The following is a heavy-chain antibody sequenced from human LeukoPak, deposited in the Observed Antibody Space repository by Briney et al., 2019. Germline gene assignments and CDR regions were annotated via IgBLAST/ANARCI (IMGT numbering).Heavy chain of an antibody. CDR2: ISYDGRNK. V-gene: IGHV3-30*04. D-gene: IGHD3-9*01. CDR3: ARDVTVVLTGYRFDN. Sequence: GGSLRLSCAASGLTFSSNAMHWVRQAPGKGLEWVGVISYDGRNKYYADSKKGRFTISRDNSRKTVYLQMNSLRIDDTAVYFCARDVTVVLTGYRFDNWGQGTLVTVSS. CDR1: GLTFSSNA. J-gene: IGHJ4*02.